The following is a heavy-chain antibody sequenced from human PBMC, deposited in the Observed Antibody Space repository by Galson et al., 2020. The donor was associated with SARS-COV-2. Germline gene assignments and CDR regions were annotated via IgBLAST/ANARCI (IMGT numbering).Heavy chain of an antibody. Sequence: SQTLSLTCAISGDSVSSISAAWNWIRQSPSRGLEWLGRTYYRSQWFHEYAVSVRSRIIINPDTSKNQFSLELKSVTPEDTAVYYCARWLVSVGRWDLWGQGTLVTVSS. J-gene: IGHJ5*02. CDR1: GDSVSSISAA. D-gene: IGHD6-19*01. V-gene: IGHV6-1*01. CDR3: ARWLVSVGRWDL. CDR2: TYYRSQWFH.